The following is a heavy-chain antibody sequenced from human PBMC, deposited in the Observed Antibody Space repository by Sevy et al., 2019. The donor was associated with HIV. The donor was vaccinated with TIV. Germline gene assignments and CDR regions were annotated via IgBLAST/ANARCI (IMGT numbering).Heavy chain of an antibody. J-gene: IGHJ4*02. Sequence: ASVKVSCKASGYTFTGYYMHWVRQAPGQGLEWMGRINPNSGGTNYAQKFQGRVTMTRETSISTAYMELSRLRSDDTAVYYCARDRRAVAGIDYWGQGTLVTVSS. V-gene: IGHV1-2*06. CDR1: GYTFTGYY. CDR2: INPNSGGT. CDR3: ARDRRAVAGIDY. D-gene: IGHD6-19*01.